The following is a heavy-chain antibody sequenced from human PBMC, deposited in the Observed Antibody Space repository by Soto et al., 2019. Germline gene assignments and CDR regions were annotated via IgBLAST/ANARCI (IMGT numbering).Heavy chain of an antibody. D-gene: IGHD2-15*01. CDR3: ARDSASHWVVSRQAENWFDH. Sequence: PRLSCAASGFTFSIYSRNWVRQAPVKGLEWVSYISSSSSTIYYADSVKGRFTISRDNAKNSLYLQMNSLRDEDTAVYYCARDSASHWVVSRQAENWFDHWVQGSLVTV. CDR1: GFTFSIYS. J-gene: IGHJ5*02. V-gene: IGHV3-48*02. CDR2: ISSSSSTI.